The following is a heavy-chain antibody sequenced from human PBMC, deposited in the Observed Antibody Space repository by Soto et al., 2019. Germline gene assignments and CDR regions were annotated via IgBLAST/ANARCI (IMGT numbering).Heavy chain of an antibody. CDR2: IYRNGDS. CDR1: GDSFSSYY. Sequence: QVQLQESGPGLVKPSETLSLTCTVSGDSFSSYYWSWVRQPAGKGLEWIGRIYRNGDSDYTSSLKSRVTLSIDTSKKQFSLQLNSVTAADTAVYYCARDTRIEGATVGLYDFWGQGTLVTVSS. J-gene: IGHJ4*02. D-gene: IGHD1-26*01. V-gene: IGHV4-4*07. CDR3: ARDTRIEGATVGLYDF.